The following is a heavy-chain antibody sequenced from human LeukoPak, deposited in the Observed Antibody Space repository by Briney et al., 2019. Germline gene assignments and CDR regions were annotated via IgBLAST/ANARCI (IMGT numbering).Heavy chain of an antibody. J-gene: IGHJ3*02. V-gene: IGHV1-2*02. Sequence: ASVKVSCKASGYTFTGYYIHWVRQAPGQGLEWMGWINPNSGGTNYAQNFQGSITMTRDTSISTVYMELSSLRSEDTAVYYCACVVRGAFDIWGQGTLVTVSS. CDR2: INPNSGGT. CDR3: ACVVRGAFDI. D-gene: IGHD2-21*01. CDR1: GYTFTGYY.